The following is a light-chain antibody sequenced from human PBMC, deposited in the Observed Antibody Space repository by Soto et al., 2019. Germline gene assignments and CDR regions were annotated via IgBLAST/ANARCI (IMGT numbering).Light chain of an antibody. J-gene: IGLJ2*01. Sequence: QSVLTQPPSVSAAPGQKVTISCSGSSSNIGNNFVSRYQRLPGPAPKLLIYDNNKQPQGIPDRFSGSKSGTSATLGITGLQTGDEADYYCGTWDSSLSAGHVVFGGGTKLTVL. CDR1: SSNIGNNF. V-gene: IGLV1-51*01. CDR2: DNN. CDR3: GTWDSSLSAGHVV.